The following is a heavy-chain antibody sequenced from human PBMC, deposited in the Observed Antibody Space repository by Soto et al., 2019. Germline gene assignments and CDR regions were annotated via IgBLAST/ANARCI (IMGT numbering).Heavy chain of an antibody. CDR1: GFTLSRYA. Sequence: PGGSLRLSCTASGFTLSRYAMNWVRQAPGKGLEWVAVISYDGSNKYYADSVKGRFTISRDNSKKTLYLQMNSLRAEDTAVYYCAKEDVALEHGGPNWFDPWGQGTLVTVSS. V-gene: IGHV3-30*18. D-gene: IGHD1-1*01. CDR2: ISYDGSNK. J-gene: IGHJ5*02. CDR3: AKEDVALEHGGPNWFDP.